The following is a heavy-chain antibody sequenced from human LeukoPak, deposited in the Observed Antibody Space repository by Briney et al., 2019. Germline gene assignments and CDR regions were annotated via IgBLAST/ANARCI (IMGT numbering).Heavy chain of an antibody. Sequence: GGSLRLSCAASGFTFSSYAMSWVRQAPGKGLEWVSSISSSSSYIYYADSVKGRFTISRDNAKNSLYLQMNSLRAEDTAIYYCAKWQYYGSGDDYWGQGTLVTVSS. J-gene: IGHJ4*02. V-gene: IGHV3-21*04. CDR1: GFTFSSYA. CDR3: AKWQYYGSGDDY. D-gene: IGHD3-10*01. CDR2: ISSSSSYI.